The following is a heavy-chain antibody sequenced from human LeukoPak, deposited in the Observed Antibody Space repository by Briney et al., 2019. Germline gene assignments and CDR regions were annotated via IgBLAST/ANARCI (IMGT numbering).Heavy chain of an antibody. V-gene: IGHV4-59*01. Sequence: SETLSLTCTVSGGFISNYYWNWIRQPPGKGLEWIGYIFYSGSTYYSPSLKSRVTISVDTSKNQFSLKLSSVTAADTAVYYCARGYSGLLDFDYWGQGTLVTVSS. CDR1: GGFISNYY. CDR2: IFYSGST. D-gene: IGHD5-12*01. CDR3: ARGYSGLLDFDY. J-gene: IGHJ4*02.